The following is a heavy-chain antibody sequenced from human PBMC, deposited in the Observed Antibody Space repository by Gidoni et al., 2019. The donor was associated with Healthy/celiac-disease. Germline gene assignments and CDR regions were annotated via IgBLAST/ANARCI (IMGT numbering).Heavy chain of an antibody. Sequence: QVQLQESGPGLVKPSETLSRTCTAPGGSISSYYWSWIRQPPGKGLEWIGYIYYSGSTNYNPSLKSRVTISVDTSKNQFSLKLSSVTAADTAVYYCARSLGGAFDIWGQGTMVTVSS. CDR3: ARSLGGAFDI. CDR2: IYYSGST. CDR1: GGSISSYY. V-gene: IGHV4-59*01. J-gene: IGHJ3*02. D-gene: IGHD3-10*01.